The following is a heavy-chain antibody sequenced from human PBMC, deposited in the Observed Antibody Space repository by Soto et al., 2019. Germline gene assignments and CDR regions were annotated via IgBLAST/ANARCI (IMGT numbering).Heavy chain of an antibody. J-gene: IGHJ6*02. CDR1: GYIFTSYY. CDR3: ARDQQKYNPSFYHYYAMDL. D-gene: IGHD1-20*01. CDR2: INPNTGGT. Sequence: ASVKVSCKASGYIFTSYYIHWVRQVPGQGLEWMGWINPNTGGTNYAQRFEGRVTMTRDTSISTAYIELSRLTSDDTAIYFCARDQQKYNPSFYHYYAMDLWGQGTTVTVSS. V-gene: IGHV1-2*02.